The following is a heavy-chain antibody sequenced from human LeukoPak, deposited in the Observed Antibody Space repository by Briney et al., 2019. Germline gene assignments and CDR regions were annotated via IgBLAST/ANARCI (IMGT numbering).Heavy chain of an antibody. Sequence: ASVKVSCKASGYTFTSYYMHWVRQAPGQGLEWMGIINPSGGSTSYAQKFQGRVTMTRDTSTNTDYMELSSLRSEDTAVYYCARDNSYSDSSWWFDPWGQGTLVTVSS. CDR2: INPSGGST. CDR3: ARDNSYSDSSWWFDP. J-gene: IGHJ5*02. CDR1: GYTFTSYY. D-gene: IGHD1-26*01. V-gene: IGHV1-46*01.